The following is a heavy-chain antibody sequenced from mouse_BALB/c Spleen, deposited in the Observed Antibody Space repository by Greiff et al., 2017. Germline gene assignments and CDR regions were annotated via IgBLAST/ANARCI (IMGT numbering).Heavy chain of an antibody. D-gene: IGHD2-13*01. CDR2: IYPGDSDT. Sequence: VQLQQSGTVLARPGASLKMSCKASGYTFTSYWMHWVQQRPGQGLEWIGAIYPGDSDTSYNQKFTGKAKLTAVTSTSTAYMELSSLTNEDSAVYYCTEGDYAAWFAYWGQGTLVTVSA. CDR3: TEGDYAAWFAY. CDR1: GYTFTSYW. V-gene: IGHV1-5*01. J-gene: IGHJ3*01.